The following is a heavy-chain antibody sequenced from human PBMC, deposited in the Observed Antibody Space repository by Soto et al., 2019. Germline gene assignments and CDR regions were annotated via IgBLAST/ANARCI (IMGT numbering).Heavy chain of an antibody. CDR3: ARVGGMEFWPEIMVSDYYGMDV. CDR2: IIPIFGTA. J-gene: IGHJ6*02. D-gene: IGHD3-10*01. CDR1: GGTFSSYA. Sequence: GASVKVSCKASGGTFSSYAISWVRQAPGQGLEWMGGIIPIFGTANYAQKFQGRVTITADESTSTAYMELSSLRSEDTAVYYCARVGGMEFWPEIMVSDYYGMDVWGQGTTVTVAS. V-gene: IGHV1-69*13.